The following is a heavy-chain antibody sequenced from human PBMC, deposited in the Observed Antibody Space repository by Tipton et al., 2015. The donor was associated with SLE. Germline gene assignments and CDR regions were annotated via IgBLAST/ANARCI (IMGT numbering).Heavy chain of an antibody. V-gene: IGHV4-59*12. D-gene: IGHD2-21*01. CDR2: IYYSGST. J-gene: IGHJ6*03. CDR3: ARLSPPGSYYYYYMDV. CDR1: GGSISLYY. Sequence: TLSLTCTVSGGSISLYYWSWIRQPPEKGLEWIGHIYYSGSTNYSPSLKSRVTMSVDTSNNHFSLKLSSVTAADTAVYYCARLSPPGSYYYYYMDVWGKGATVTVSS.